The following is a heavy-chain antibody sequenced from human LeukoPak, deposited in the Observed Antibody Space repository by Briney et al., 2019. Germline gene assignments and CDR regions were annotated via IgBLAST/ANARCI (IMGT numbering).Heavy chain of an antibody. D-gene: IGHD6-13*01. CDR1: GFTFSSYS. V-gene: IGHV3-21*01. CDR2: NSSSSSYI. CDR3: ARSPIRFSSSWYDY. Sequence: PGGSLRLSCAASGFTFSSYSMNWVRQAPGKGLEWVSSNSSSSSYIYYADSVKGRFTISRDNAKNSLYLQMNSLRAEDTAVYYCARSPIRFSSSWYDYWGQGTLVTVSS. J-gene: IGHJ4*02.